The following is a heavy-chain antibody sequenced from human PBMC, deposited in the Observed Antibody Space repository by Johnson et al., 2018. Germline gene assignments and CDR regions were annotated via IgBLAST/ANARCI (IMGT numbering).Heavy chain of an antibody. CDR1: GFTFSSYA. CDR2: ISYDGSNK. D-gene: IGHD3-22*01. Sequence: QVQLVESGGGVVQPGRSLRLSCAASGFTFSSYAMHWVRQAPGKGLEWVAVISYDGSNKYYADSVKGRFTISRDNSKNTLYLQMNSLRAEDTAVYYCARDNYYDSSGYYSGYFQHWGQGTLVTVSS. V-gene: IGHV3-30-3*01. J-gene: IGHJ1*01. CDR3: ARDNYYDSSGYYSGYFQH.